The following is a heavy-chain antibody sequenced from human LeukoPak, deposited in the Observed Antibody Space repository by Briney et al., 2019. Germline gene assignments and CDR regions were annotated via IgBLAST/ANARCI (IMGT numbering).Heavy chain of an antibody. J-gene: IGHJ4*02. V-gene: IGHV4-59*01. Sequence: PSETLSLTCTVSGGSISSYYWSWIRQAPGKGLKWIGYIYYSGSTNYNPSLKSRVTMSADTSKNQFSVMLSPVSAADAAVYYCGRTEYYFDYWGQGTLVTVSS. CDR3: GRTEYYFDY. CDR2: IYYSGST. D-gene: IGHD3-10*01. CDR1: GGSISSYY.